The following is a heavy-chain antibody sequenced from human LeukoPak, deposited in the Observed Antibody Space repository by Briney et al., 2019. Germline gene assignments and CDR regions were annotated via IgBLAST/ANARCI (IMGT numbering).Heavy chain of an antibody. V-gene: IGHV3-30*18. J-gene: IGHJ4*02. D-gene: IGHD3-10*01. CDR3: AKRWWFGELLEGTSDY. CDR1: GFTFSSYG. Sequence: PGGSLRLSCAASGFTFSSYGMHWVRQAPGKGLEWVAVISYDGSNKYYADSVKGRFTISRDNSKNTLYLQMNSLRAEDTAVYYCAKRWWFGELLEGTSDYWGQGTLVTVSS. CDR2: ISYDGSNK.